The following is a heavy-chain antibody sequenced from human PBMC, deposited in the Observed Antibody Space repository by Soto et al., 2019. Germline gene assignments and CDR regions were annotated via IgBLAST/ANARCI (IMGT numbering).Heavy chain of an antibody. CDR1: GFTFGDYA. CDR3: AKELVRFGELYLFKGGMDV. Sequence: GGSLRLSCTASGFTFGDYAMSWFRQAPGKGLEWVSAISGSGGSTYYADSVKVRFTISRDNSKNTLYLQMNSLRAEDTAVYYCAKELVRFGELYLFKGGMDVWGQGTTVTVSS. V-gene: IGHV3-23*01. J-gene: IGHJ6*02. CDR2: ISGSGGST. D-gene: IGHD3-10*01.